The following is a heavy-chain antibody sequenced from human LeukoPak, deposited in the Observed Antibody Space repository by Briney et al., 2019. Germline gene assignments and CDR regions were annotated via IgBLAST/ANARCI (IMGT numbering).Heavy chain of an antibody. CDR2: ISYDGSNK. CDR1: GFTFSSYA. D-gene: IGHD3-22*01. J-gene: IGHJ3*02. V-gene: IGHV3-30*04. Sequence: PGRSLRLSCAASGFTFSSYAMHWVRQAPGKGLEWVAVISYDGSNKYYADSVKGRFTISRDNSKNTLYLQMNSLRAEDTAVYYCARITATSYYDSSGYPLDAFDIWGQGTMVTVSS. CDR3: ARITATSYYDSSGYPLDAFDI.